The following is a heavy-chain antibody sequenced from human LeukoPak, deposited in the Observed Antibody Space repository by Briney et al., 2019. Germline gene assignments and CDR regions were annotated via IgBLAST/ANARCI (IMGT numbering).Heavy chain of an antibody. CDR3: ARDSNYGMDV. Sequence: QTGGSLRLSCAASGFTFSSYWMHRVRQAAGKGLAWVSHINRDGSSTSHADSVKGRFTISRDNAKNTPYLQMNSLRAEDTAVYYCARDSNYGMDVWGQGTTVTVSS. V-gene: IGHV3-74*01. D-gene: IGHD4-11*01. CDR1: GFTFSSYW. J-gene: IGHJ6*02. CDR2: INRDGSST.